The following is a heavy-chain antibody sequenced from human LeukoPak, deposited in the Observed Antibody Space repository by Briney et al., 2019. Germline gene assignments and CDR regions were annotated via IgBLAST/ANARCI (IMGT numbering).Heavy chain of an antibody. J-gene: IGHJ4*02. CDR1: GGSFSGYY. V-gene: IGHV4-34*01. D-gene: IGHD6-6*01. Sequence: PSETLSLTCAVYGGSFSGYYWSWIRQPPGKGLEWIGEINHSGSTNYNPSLKSRVTISVDTSKNQFSLKLSSVTTADTAVYYCEILYSSSRSFWGQGTLVTVSS. CDR2: INHSGST. CDR3: EILYSSSRSF.